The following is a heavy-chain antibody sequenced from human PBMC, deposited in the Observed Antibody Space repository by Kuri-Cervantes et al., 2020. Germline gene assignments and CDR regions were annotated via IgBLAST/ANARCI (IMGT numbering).Heavy chain of an antibody. CDR1: GFTFSSYE. Sequence: GGSLRLSCAASGFTFSSYEMNWVRQAPGKGLEWVSYISSGGSTTYYADSVKGRFTISRDNSKNTLYLQMSSLRAEDTAVYYCAKNGQWPTYDSWGQGTLVTVSS. J-gene: IGHJ5*02. CDR2: ISSGGSTT. D-gene: IGHD3-16*01. CDR3: AKNGQWPTYDS. V-gene: IGHV3-48*03.